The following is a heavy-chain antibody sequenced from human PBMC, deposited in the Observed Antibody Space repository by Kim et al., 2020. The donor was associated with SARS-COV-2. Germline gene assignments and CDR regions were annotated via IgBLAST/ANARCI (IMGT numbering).Heavy chain of an antibody. CDR2: IYYRGST. Sequence: SETLSLTCTVSGGSISTKYWSWLRQPPGKGLEWIGYIYYRGSTNYNPSLKSRVTMSVDTSKNQFSLKLTSVTAADTAVYYCARETEYNWFDTWGQGTLVT. CDR3: ARETEYNWFDT. V-gene: IGHV4-59*13. CDR1: GGSISTKY. J-gene: IGHJ5*02.